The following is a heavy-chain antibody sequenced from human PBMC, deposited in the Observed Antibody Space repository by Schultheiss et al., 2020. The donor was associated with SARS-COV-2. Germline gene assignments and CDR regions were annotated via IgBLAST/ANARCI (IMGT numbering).Heavy chain of an antibody. Sequence: GGSLRLSCASSGFTFSSYEMNWVRQAPGKGLEWVSSISSSSSYIYYADSVKGRFTISRDNAKNSLYLQMNSLRAEDTAVYYCARGKDTAWVHWYFDLWGRGTLVTVSS. CDR2: ISSSSSYI. D-gene: IGHD5-18*01. J-gene: IGHJ2*01. CDR3: ARGKDTAWVHWYFDL. CDR1: GFTFSSYE. V-gene: IGHV3-21*01.